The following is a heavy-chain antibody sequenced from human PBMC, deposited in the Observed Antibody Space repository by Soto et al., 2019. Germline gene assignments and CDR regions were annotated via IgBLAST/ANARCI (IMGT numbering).Heavy chain of an antibody. V-gene: IGHV1-18*01. J-gene: IGHJ5*02. Sequence: ASVTVSCKASGYTFTSYGISWVRQAPGQGLEWMGWISAYNGNTNYAQKLQGRVTMTTDTSTSTAYMELRSLRSDDTAVYYCARVPAADSWFDPWGQGTLVTVSS. CDR1: GYTFTSYG. CDR3: ARVPAADSWFDP. D-gene: IGHD2-2*01. CDR2: ISAYNGNT.